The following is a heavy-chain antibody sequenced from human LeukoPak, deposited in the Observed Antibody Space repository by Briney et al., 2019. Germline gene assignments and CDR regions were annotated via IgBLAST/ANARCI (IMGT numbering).Heavy chain of an antibody. CDR3: ARSSAYYNEADI. CDR2: ISPSGGST. Sequence: ASVKVSCKTSGYSXTSYYIHWVRQAPGQGLEWMGIISPSGGSTTYAQKFQGRLTMASDTSTSTVYMELSSLRSEDTAMYYCARSSAYYNEADIWGQGTMVTVSS. V-gene: IGHV1-46*01. CDR1: GYSXTSYY. J-gene: IGHJ3*02. D-gene: IGHD1-26*01.